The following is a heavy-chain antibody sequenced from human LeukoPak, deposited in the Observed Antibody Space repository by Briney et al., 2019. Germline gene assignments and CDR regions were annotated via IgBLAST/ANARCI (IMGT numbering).Heavy chain of an antibody. V-gene: IGHV3-20*04. CDR2: INWNGGST. CDR1: GFTFDDYG. D-gene: IGHD6-19*01. CDR3: ASGLAVAATGNSFDY. J-gene: IGHJ4*02. Sequence: PGGSLRLSCAASGFTFDDYGMGWVRQAPGKGLEWVSGINWNGGSTGYADSVKGRFTISRDNAKNSLYLQMNSLRAEDTAFYYCASGLAVAATGNSFDYWGQGTLVTVSS.